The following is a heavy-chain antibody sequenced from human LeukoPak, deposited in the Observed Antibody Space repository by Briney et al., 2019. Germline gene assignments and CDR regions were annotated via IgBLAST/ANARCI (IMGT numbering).Heavy chain of an antibody. Sequence: PSETLSLTCTVSGGSISSYYWSWIRQPPGKGLEWIGYIYYSGSTNYNPSLKSRVTISVDTSKNQFSLKLSSVTAADTAVYYCARDEGIYYDSSVRYFQHWGQGTLVTVSS. CDR3: ARDEGIYYDSSVRYFQH. D-gene: IGHD3-22*01. CDR1: GGSISSYY. V-gene: IGHV4-59*12. J-gene: IGHJ1*01. CDR2: IYYSGST.